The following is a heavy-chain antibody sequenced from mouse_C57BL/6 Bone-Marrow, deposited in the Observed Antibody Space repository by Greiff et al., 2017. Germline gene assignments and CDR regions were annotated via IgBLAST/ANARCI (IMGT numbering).Heavy chain of an antibody. CDR1: GYTFTEYT. CDR2: FYPGSGSI. Sequence: QVQLQQSGAELVKPGASVKLSCKASGYTFTEYTIHWVKQRSGQGLECIGWFYPGSGSIKYNEKFKDKATLTADKSSSTVYMELSRLTSEDSAVYFCARHEEGDYGKDYAMDYWGQGTSVTVSS. V-gene: IGHV1-62-2*01. D-gene: IGHD2-1*01. CDR3: ARHEEGDYGKDYAMDY. J-gene: IGHJ4*01.